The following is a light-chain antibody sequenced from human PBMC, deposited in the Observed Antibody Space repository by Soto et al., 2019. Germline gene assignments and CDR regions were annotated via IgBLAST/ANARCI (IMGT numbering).Light chain of an antibody. CDR2: GAS. Sequence: DIQMTQSPSSLSASVGDRVTITCRASQGISNYLAWYQQKPGKVPELLIYGASTLKSGVPSRFSGSGSGTDFTLTISSLQPEDVATYYCQQYNSYSPYTFGQGTKLEIK. CDR1: QGISNY. J-gene: IGKJ2*01. V-gene: IGKV1-27*01. CDR3: QQYNSYSPYT.